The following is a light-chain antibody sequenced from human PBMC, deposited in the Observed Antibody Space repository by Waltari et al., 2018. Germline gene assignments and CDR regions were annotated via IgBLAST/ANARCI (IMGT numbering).Light chain of an antibody. J-gene: IGLJ3*02. CDR1: ALAKQF. V-gene: IGLV3-25*03. Sequence: SSELTQSPSVSVSPGQTATIACSPDALAKQFGYWYQQKPGQAPVLVMFRDTERPSGIPERFSGSGSGTTVTLTISGVQAEDEADYYCQSADNTGDYVLFGGGTKLTVL. CDR3: QSADNTGDYVL. CDR2: RDT.